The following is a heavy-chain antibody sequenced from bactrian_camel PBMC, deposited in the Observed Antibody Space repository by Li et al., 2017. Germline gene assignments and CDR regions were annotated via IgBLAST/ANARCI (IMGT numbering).Heavy chain of an antibody. CDR2: IDRDGEQ. CDR3: AVRSRRYTGCRADYFFQGGY. D-gene: IGHD1*01. CDR1: GFNYKSYC. V-gene: IGHV3S1*01. J-gene: IGHJ4*01. Sequence: HVQLVESGGGSVQAGGSLRLSCVVSGFNYKSYCMAWFRQAPAKEREGVAVIDRDGEQKFADSVKGRFTISQDNARNTLYLQMNSLKPVDTAMYYCAVRSRRYTGCRADYFFQGGYWGQGTQVTVS.